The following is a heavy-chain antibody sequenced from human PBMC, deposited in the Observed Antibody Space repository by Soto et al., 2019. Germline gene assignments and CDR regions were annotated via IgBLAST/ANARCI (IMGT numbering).Heavy chain of an antibody. D-gene: IGHD6-13*01. V-gene: IGHV3-30*19. CDR2: ISDDGSNK. CDR3: ARAPGVYSRFFDY. CDR1: GFTFSSYG. Sequence: QVQLVESGGGVVQPGRSLRVSCAASGFTFSSYGMHWVRQAPGKGLEWVAGISDDGSNKYYADSVKGRFTISRDNSKNTLYMQMDSLTNEDTAVYYCARAPGVYSRFFDYWGQGTLVTVSS. J-gene: IGHJ4*02.